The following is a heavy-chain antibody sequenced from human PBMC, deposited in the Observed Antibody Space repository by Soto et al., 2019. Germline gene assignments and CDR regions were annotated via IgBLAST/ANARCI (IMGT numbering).Heavy chain of an antibody. CDR1: GGSISSYY. CDR2: IYYSGST. J-gene: IGHJ4*02. V-gene: IGHV4-59*01. Sequence: SETLSLTCTVSGGSISSYYWSWIRQPPGKGLEWIGYIYYSGSTNYNPSLKSRVTISVDTSKNQFSLKLSSVTAADTAVYYCARVPYYYDSSGYYVGYSDYWAREPWSPSPQ. D-gene: IGHD3-22*01. CDR3: ARVPYYYDSSGYYVGYSDY.